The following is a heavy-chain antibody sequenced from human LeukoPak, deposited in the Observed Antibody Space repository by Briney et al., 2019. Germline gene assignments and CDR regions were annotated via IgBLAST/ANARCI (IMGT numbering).Heavy chain of an antibody. D-gene: IGHD4-11*01. CDR2: IRSSGTTI. J-gene: IGHJ6*03. CDR1: GFTFSSYS. V-gene: IGHV3-48*04. CDR3: ARPSGVTTYYYYYMDV. Sequence: GGSLRLSCTASGFTFSSYSMNWVRQAPGKGLEWISYIRSSGTTIYYADSMKGRFTISRDNAKNSLYLQMNSLRAEDTAVYYCARPSGVTTYYYYYMDVWGKGTTVTVSS.